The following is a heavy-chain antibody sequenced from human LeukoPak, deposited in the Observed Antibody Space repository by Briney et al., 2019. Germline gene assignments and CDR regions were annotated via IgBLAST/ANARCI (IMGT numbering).Heavy chain of an antibody. Sequence: ASVKVSCKASGYTFTSYDINWVRQAPGQGLEWMGWISAYNGNTNYAQKLQGRVTMTTDTSTSTAYMELRSLRSDDTAVYYCARQVLWFGELQPNWFDPWGQGTLVTVSS. V-gene: IGHV1-18*01. D-gene: IGHD3-10*01. CDR1: GYTFTSYD. CDR3: ARQVLWFGELQPNWFDP. J-gene: IGHJ5*02. CDR2: ISAYNGNT.